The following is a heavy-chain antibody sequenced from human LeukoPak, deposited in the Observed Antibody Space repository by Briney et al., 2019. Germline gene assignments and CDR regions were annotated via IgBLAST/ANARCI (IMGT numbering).Heavy chain of an antibody. D-gene: IGHD1-26*01. Sequence: SVKVSCKASGYTFTSYAISWVRQAPGQGLEWMGGIIPIFGTANYAQKFQGRVTITADESTSTAYMELSSLRSEDTAVYYCARLRGARSSTDFDYWGQGTLVTVSS. CDR3: ARLRGARSSTDFDY. J-gene: IGHJ4*02. CDR1: GYTFTSYA. V-gene: IGHV1-69*13. CDR2: IIPIFGTA.